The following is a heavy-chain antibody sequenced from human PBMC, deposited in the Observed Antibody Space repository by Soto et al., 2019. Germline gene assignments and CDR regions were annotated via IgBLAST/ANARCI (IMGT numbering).Heavy chain of an antibody. V-gene: IGHV4-4*07. Sequence: SETLSLTCTVSGGAITDYSWVWIRQPAGKGLEWIGRIFSSGSTNYNPSLNGRITMSLDTSKNQFSLKLNSATATDKAVYFCARDQGVVVTADNWFDPWGQGILVTVSS. CDR1: GGAITDYS. CDR2: IFSSGST. CDR3: ARDQGVVVTADNWFDP. J-gene: IGHJ5*02. D-gene: IGHD2-21*02.